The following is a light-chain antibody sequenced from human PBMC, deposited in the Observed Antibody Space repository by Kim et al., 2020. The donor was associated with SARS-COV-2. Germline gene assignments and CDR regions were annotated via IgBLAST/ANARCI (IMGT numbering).Light chain of an antibody. V-gene: IGKV3-11*01. CDR2: DAS. Sequence: EIVLTQSPATVSLSPGERATLACRASQSINIDVVWYQQKPGRAPRLLIYDASKRVSGVPARFSGSGSGIDFALTINGLEPEDFAVYYCQQHATWPPALTFGGGTKVDIK. CDR3: QQHATWPPALT. CDR1: QSINID. J-gene: IGKJ4*01.